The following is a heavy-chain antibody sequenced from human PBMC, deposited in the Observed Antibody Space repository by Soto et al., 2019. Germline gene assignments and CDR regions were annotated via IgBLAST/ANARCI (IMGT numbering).Heavy chain of an antibody. Sequence: GGSLRLSCAASGFTFSSYAMSWVRQAPGKGLEWVSAISGSGGSTYYADSVKGRFTISRDNSKNTLYLQMNSLRAEDTAVYYCAKDSSRNFYYYYYYMDVWGKGSTVTVSS. CDR2: ISGSGGST. J-gene: IGHJ6*03. D-gene: IGHD4-4*01. CDR3: AKDSSRNFYYYYYYMDV. CDR1: GFTFSSYA. V-gene: IGHV3-23*01.